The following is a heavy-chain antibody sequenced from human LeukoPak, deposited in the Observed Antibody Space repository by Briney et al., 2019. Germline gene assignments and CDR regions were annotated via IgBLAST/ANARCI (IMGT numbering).Heavy chain of an antibody. CDR3: ASHNAYTYFFDY. D-gene: IGHD3-16*01. Sequence: PGGSLRLSCAASEFTASGNYMSWVRQAPGKGLEWVSVIYSGGSTNYAASVKGRFTISRDNSKNPLYLQMNRLRAEDTAVYYCASHNAYTYFFDYWGQGTLVTVSS. V-gene: IGHV3-53*01. CDR1: EFTASGNY. J-gene: IGHJ4*02. CDR2: IYSGGST.